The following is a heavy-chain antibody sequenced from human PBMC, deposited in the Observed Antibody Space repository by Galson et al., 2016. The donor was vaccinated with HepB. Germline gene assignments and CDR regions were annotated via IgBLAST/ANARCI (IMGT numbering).Heavy chain of an antibody. J-gene: IGHJ4*02. CDR1: GGSISSGSYY. Sequence: TLSLTCTVSGGSISSGSYYWSWIRQPAGKGLEWIGRMYTSGSTNYNPSLKSRVTISVDTSKNQFSLKLSSVTAADTAVYYCATENSAWYYTIFDYWGQGTLVTVSS. CDR2: MYTSGST. CDR3: ATENSAWYYTIFDY. D-gene: IGHD6-19*01. V-gene: IGHV4-61*02.